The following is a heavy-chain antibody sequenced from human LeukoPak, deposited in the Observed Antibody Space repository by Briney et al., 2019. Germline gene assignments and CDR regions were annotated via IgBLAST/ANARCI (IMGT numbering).Heavy chain of an antibody. J-gene: IGHJ6*03. Sequence: PSETLSLTCAVYGGSFSGYYWSWIRQPPGKGLEWIGEINHSGSTNYNPSLKSRVTISIDKSRKQLSLKLNSVTTADTAVYYCARTSASYYYYMDVWGNGTTVTISS. V-gene: IGHV4-34*01. D-gene: IGHD3-3*01. CDR3: ARTSASYYYYMDV. CDR2: INHSGST. CDR1: GGSFSGYY.